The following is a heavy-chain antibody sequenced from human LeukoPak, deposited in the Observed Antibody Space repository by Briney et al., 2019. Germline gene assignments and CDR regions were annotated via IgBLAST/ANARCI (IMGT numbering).Heavy chain of an antibody. J-gene: IGHJ4*02. CDR1: GGSISSGGYY. Sequence: SETLSLTCTLSGGSISSGGYYWSWIRQHPGKGLEWIGYIYYSGSTYYNPSLKSRVTISVDTSKNQFSLKLSSVTAADTAVYYCARVSDPLYFDYWGQGTLVTVSS. CDR3: ARVSDPLYFDY. CDR2: IYYSGST. V-gene: IGHV4-31*03.